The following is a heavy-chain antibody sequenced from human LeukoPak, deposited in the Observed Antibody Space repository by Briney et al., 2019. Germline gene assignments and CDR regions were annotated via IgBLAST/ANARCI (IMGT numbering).Heavy chain of an antibody. J-gene: IGHJ4*02. D-gene: IGHD3-10*01. CDR1: GYTFRDYY. Sequence: ASVKVSCKASGYTFRDYYIQWVRQAPGQGLEWMGWIYPKNGYTIYAQKFQGRVTMTGDTSISTAYMELSSLTSDDTAVYYCINETLTYGSFEYWGQGTLVTASS. CDR3: INETLTYGSFEY. V-gene: IGHV1-2*02. CDR2: IYPKNGYT.